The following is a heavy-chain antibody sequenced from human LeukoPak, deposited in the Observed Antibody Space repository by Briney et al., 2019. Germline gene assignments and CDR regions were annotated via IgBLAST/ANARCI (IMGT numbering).Heavy chain of an antibody. Sequence: GVSLRLSCAVSVFTFRNYYMVWVRQAPGRGLEWVAYISISGDTIYYAHSVKRRFIISRDNADKSLYLQMNNLRAEDTALYYCAREIYTRNFDHWGQGTLVT. CDR3: AREIYTRNFDH. D-gene: IGHD3-16*01. CDR1: VFTFRNYY. CDR2: ISISGDTI. V-gene: IGHV3-11*01. J-gene: IGHJ4*02.